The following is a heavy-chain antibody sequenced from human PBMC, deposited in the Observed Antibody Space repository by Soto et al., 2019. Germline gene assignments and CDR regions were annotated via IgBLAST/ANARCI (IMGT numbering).Heavy chain of an antibody. CDR1: GYPFTDYY. J-gene: IGHJ4*02. D-gene: IGHD5-12*01. CDR2: INPNSGGT. Sequence: ASVKVSCKASGYPFTDYYIHWVRQAPGQGLEWIGWINPNSGGTNYAQKFQGRVTMTRDTSTNTAFIELSSLKSEDTALYYCARGQGNSGYDPLDFWGLGTLVTVSS. V-gene: IGHV1-2*02. CDR3: ARGQGNSGYDPLDF.